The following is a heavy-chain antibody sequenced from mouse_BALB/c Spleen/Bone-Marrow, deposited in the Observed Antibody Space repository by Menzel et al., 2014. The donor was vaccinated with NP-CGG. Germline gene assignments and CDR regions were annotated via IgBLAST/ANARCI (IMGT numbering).Heavy chain of an antibody. V-gene: IGHV1-20*02. Sequence: VQLQQSGPELVKPGASVKISCKASGYSFTGYFMKWVMQHHGKSLEWIGRINPYNGDTFYNQKFRGKATLTVDKSSSTAHMELRSLASEDSAIYYCAISGYYGSSYFDYWGQGTTLAVSP. CDR2: INPYNGDT. J-gene: IGHJ2*01. CDR1: GYSFTGYF. CDR3: AISGYYGSSYFDY. D-gene: IGHD1-1*01.